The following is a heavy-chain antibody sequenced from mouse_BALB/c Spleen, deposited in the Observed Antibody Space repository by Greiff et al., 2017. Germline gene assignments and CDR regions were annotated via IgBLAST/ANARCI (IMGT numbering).Heavy chain of an antibody. Sequence: EVMLVESGGGLVKPGGSLKLSCAASGFTFSSYAMSWVRQTPEKRLEWVASISSGGSTYYPDSVKGRFTISRDNARNILYLQMSSLRSEDTAMYYCARGEGGLDYWGQGTTLTVSS. CDR3: ARGEGGLDY. D-gene: IGHD1-1*02. CDR1: GFTFSSYA. CDR2: ISSGGST. J-gene: IGHJ2*01. V-gene: IGHV5-6-5*01.